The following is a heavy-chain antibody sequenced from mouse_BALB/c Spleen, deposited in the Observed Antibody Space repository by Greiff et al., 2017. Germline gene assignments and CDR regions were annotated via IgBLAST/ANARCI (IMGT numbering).Heavy chain of an antibody. CDR2: ISTYYGDA. D-gene: IGHD2-10*02. J-gene: IGHJ4*01. CDR1: GYTFTDYA. V-gene: IGHV1S137*01. Sequence: QVQLQQSGAELVRPGVSVKISCKGSGYTFTDYAMHWVKQSHAKSLEWIGVISTYYGDASYNQKFKGKATMTVDKSSSTAYMELARLTSEDSAIYYCARRRKYGNAMDYWGQGTSVTVSS. CDR3: ARRRKYGNAMDY.